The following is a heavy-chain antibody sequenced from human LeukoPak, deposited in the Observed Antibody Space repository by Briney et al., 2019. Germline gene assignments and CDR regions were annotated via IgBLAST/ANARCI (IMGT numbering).Heavy chain of an antibody. J-gene: IGHJ4*02. CDR1: GFTFNTYA. CDR2: IGDSGRST. CDR3: AREPQY. V-gene: IGHV3-23*01. Sequence: GGSLRLSCVASGFTFNTYAMTWVRQASGKGLEWVSAIGDSGRSTYYAGSVKGRFTISRDNSKNTLYLQMNSLRPDDTAVYYCAREPQYWGQGTLITVSS.